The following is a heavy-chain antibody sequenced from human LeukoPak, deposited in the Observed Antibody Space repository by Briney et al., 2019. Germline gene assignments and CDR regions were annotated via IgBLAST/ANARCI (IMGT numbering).Heavy chain of an antibody. V-gene: IGHV4-4*07. CDR2: IYTSGST. D-gene: IGHD6-13*01. CDR3: ARDASDPYSSSWYTSYYYYMDV. J-gene: IGHJ6*03. CDR1: GGSISSYY. Sequence: TSETLSLTCTVSGGSISSYYWSWIRQPAGKGLEWIGRIYTSGSTNYNPSLKSRVTISVDTSKNQFSLKLSSVTAADTAVYYCARDASDPYSSSWYTSYYYYMDVWGKGTTVTVSS.